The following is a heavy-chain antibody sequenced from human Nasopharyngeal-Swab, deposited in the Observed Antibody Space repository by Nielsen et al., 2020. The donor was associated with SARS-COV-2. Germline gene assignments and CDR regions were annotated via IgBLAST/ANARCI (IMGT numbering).Heavy chain of an antibody. Sequence: WIRQPPGKGLEWIGYIYYSGSTYYNPSLKSRVTISVDTSKNQFPLKLSSVTAADTAVYYCARLDPYSSRDDYWGQGTLVTVSS. V-gene: IGHV4-30-4*01. CDR3: ARLDPYSSRDDY. D-gene: IGHD6-13*01. CDR2: IYYSGST. J-gene: IGHJ4*02.